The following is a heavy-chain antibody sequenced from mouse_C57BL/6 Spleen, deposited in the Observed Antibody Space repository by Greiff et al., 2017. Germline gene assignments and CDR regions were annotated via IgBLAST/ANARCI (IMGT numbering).Heavy chain of an antibody. D-gene: IGHD2-3*01. J-gene: IGHJ1*03. Sequence: VKLMESGPGLVAPSQSLSITCNVSGFTLTSYGVSWVRQPPGKGLEWLGVIWGDGSTNYHSALISRQSISNDNSKSQVFIKLNRLQTDDTATYYWATPMMASPYWYFEVWGTGPTVTVSS. V-gene: IGHV2-3*01. CDR2: IWGDGST. CDR1: GFTLTSYG. CDR3: ATPMMASPYWYFEV.